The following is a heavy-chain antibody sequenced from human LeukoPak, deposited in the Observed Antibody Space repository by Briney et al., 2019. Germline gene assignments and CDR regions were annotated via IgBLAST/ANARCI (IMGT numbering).Heavy chain of an antibody. V-gene: IGHV3-30-3*01. D-gene: IGHD6-19*01. CDR3: ARGWIAVAGTNAFDI. CDR2: ISYDGSIK. J-gene: IGHJ3*02. Sequence: GGSLRLSCAASGFTFSSYAMHWVRQAPGKGLEWVAVISYDGSIKYYADSVKGRFTISRDNSKNTLYLQMNSLRAEDTAVYYCARGWIAVAGTNAFDIWGQGTMVTVSS. CDR1: GFTFSSYA.